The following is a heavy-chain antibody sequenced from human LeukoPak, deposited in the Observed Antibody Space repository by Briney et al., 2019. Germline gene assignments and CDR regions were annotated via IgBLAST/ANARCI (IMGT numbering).Heavy chain of an antibody. Sequence: ASVKVSCKASGYTFTSYGISWVRQAPGQGLEWMGWINPNSGGTNYAQKFQGRVTITRDTSISTAYMELSRLRSDDTAVYYCARDVYGDYYYYYYMDVWGKGTTVTVSS. CDR2: INPNSGGT. J-gene: IGHJ6*03. CDR1: GYTFTSYG. D-gene: IGHD4-17*01. CDR3: ARDVYGDYYYYYYMDV. V-gene: IGHV1-2*02.